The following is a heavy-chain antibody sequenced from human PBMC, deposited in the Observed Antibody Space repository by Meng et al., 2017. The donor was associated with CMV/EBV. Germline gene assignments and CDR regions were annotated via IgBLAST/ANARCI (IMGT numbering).Heavy chain of an antibody. CDR3: AKDAHIVVVPAALYY. J-gene: IGHJ4*02. Sequence: GGSLRLSCAASGFTFSSYAMSWVRQAPGKGLEWVPAISGSGGSTYYADSVKGRFTISRDNSKNTLYLQMNSLRAEDTAVYYCAKDAHIVVVPAALYYWGQGTLVTVSS. V-gene: IGHV3-23*01. CDR2: ISGSGGST. D-gene: IGHD2-2*01. CDR1: GFTFSSYA.